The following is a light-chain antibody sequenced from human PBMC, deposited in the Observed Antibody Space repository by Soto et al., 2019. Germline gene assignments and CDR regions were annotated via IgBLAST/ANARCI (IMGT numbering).Light chain of an antibody. J-gene: IGKJ1*01. CDR1: QSVSSSY. V-gene: IGKV3-20*01. CDR3: KQYGSSPGT. Sequence: EIVLTQSPGTLSLSPGERATLSCRASQSVSSSYLAWYQQKPGQAPRLLIYGAYSRGTGIPDRFSGSGSGTDFTLTIRRVEPEDFAVYYCKQYGSSPGTFGQGTKVDIK. CDR2: GAY.